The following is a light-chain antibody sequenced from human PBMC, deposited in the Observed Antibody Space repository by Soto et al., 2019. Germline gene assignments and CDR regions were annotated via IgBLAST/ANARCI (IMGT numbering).Light chain of an antibody. CDR2: VAS. Sequence: DIQMTQSPSSLSASLGDRVTITCRASQSISSYLAWYQQKPGKIPKLLIYVASTLQSGVPSRFSGSGSGTDFTLTISSLQPEDVATYYCQKYDEAPWTLXQGTKVDIK. CDR3: QKYDEAPWT. V-gene: IGKV1-27*01. CDR1: QSISSY. J-gene: IGKJ1*01.